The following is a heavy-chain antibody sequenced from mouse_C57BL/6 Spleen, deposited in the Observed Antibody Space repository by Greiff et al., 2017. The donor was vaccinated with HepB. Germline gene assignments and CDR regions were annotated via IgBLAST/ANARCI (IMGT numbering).Heavy chain of an antibody. CDR1: GYTFTSYW. CDR3: ARVYGSGDYAMDY. Sequence: VQLQQSGAELVRPGSSVKLSCKASGYTFTSYWMDWVKQRPGQGLEWIGNIYPSDSETHYNQKFKDKATLTVDKSSSTAYMQLSRLTSEDSAVYYCARVYGSGDYAMDYWGQGASVTVSS. V-gene: IGHV1-61*01. CDR2: IYPSDSET. J-gene: IGHJ4*01. D-gene: IGHD1-1*01.